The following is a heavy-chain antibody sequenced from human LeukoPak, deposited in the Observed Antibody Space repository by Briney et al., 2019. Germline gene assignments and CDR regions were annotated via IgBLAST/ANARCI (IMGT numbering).Heavy chain of an antibody. CDR1: GYTFTSYY. Sequence: ASVKVSCKASGYTFTSYYMHWVRQAPGQGLEWMGIINPSGGSTSYAQKFQGRVTMTRDTSTSTVYMEPSSLRSEDTAVYYCARDYRNIVVVPAQFHFDYWGQGTLVTVSS. J-gene: IGHJ4*02. CDR3: ARDYRNIVVVPAQFHFDY. CDR2: INPSGGST. V-gene: IGHV1-46*01. D-gene: IGHD2-2*01.